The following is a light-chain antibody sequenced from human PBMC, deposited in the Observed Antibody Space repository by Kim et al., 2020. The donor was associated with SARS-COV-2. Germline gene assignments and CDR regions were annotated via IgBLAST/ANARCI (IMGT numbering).Light chain of an antibody. J-gene: IGLJ3*02. CDR2: YDR. CDR3: QVWDSSSDHPV. V-gene: IGLV3-21*04. Sequence: SYELTQPPSVSVAPGKTARITCGGNNIASKSVHWYQQKPGQAPVVVIYYDRDRPSGIPERFSGSNSGNTATLTISRVEAGDEADYYCQVWDSSSDHPVFGGGTQLTVL. CDR1: NIASKS.